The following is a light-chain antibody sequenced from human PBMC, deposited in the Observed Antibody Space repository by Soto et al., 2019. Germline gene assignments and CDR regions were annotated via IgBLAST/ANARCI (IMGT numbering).Light chain of an antibody. CDR2: AAS. V-gene: IGKV1-39*01. Sequence: DIQMTQSPSSLSASVGDRVTITCRASQSISSYLNWYQQKPGKAPKLLIYAASSLQSGVPSRFSGSGPGTDFTLSINSLQPEDFATYYCQQAYSFPITFGQGTRLEI. J-gene: IGKJ5*01. CDR3: QQAYSFPIT. CDR1: QSISSY.